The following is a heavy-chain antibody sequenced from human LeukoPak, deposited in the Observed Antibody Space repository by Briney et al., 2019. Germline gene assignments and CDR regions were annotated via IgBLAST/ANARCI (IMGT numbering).Heavy chain of an antibody. V-gene: IGHV1-2*02. CDR2: INPYSGDT. CDR3: ARDRYDILTGYYPY. J-gene: IGHJ4*02. CDR1: GYTFTTYF. Sequence: ASMKVSCKTSGYTFTTYFIHWVRQAPGQGLEWMGGINPYSGDTKYAQKFQGRVTMTRDTSISTAYMELSRLRSDDTAVYYCARDRYDILTGYYPYWGQGTLVTVSS. D-gene: IGHD3-9*01.